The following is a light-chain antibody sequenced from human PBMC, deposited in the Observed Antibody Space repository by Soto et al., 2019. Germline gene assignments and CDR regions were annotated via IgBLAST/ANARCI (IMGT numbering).Light chain of an antibody. V-gene: IGKV1-5*01. CDR3: QHYGGMWT. CDR1: QIITNR. Sequence: DIQMTQSPSTLSASVGDRVTITCRASQIITNRLAWYQQKLGKAPKVLIYDASNLESGVPSRFSGIRSGTEFTLTISSLQPDDFATYYCQHYGGMWTFGQGTKVEVK. CDR2: DAS. J-gene: IGKJ1*01.